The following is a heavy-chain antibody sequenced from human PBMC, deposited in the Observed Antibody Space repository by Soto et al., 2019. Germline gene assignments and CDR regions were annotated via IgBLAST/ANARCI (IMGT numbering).Heavy chain of an antibody. CDR1: GCTFSSYA. J-gene: IGHJ5*02. CDR3: ARDLPRYDFWSGFPQRFDP. V-gene: IGHV1-69*05. CDR2: IIPIFGTA. D-gene: IGHD3-3*01. Sequence: GASVKVSCKASGCTFSSYAISWVRQAPGQGLEWMGGIIPIFGTANYAQKLQGRVTMTTDTSTSTAYMELRSLRSDDTAVYYCARDLPRYDFWSGFPQRFDPWGQGTLVTVSS.